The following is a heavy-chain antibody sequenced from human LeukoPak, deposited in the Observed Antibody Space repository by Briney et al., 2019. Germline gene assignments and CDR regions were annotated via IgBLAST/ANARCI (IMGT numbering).Heavy chain of an antibody. D-gene: IGHD1-1*01. Sequence: GGSLRLSCAASGFTFNSFSMDWVRQAPGKGLEWVSSISSSTIYAYYADSVKGRFTISRDNAKNSLYLQMNSLRAEDTAVYYCARGGSGNWNAPFDYWGQGTLVTVSS. V-gene: IGHV3-21*01. CDR3: ARGGSGNWNAPFDY. J-gene: IGHJ4*02. CDR2: ISSSTIYA. CDR1: GFTFNSFS.